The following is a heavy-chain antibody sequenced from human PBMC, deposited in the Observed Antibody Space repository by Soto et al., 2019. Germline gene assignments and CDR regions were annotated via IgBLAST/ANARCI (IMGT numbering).Heavy chain of an antibody. CDR2: LDAGATT. D-gene: IGHD5-18*01. V-gene: IGHV3-23*01. CDR3: AKDPRASRTHMGYFADH. CDR1: GFTCSRHA. J-gene: IGHJ4*02. Sequence: EVQLLESGGNLVQPGGSLRLSCAASGFTCSRHAMSWVRQAPGEGLEWFSTLDAGATTYYADAVKGRFTISRDNARNTLSLQMNSLRVEDTAVYYCAKDPRASRTHMGYFADHWGQGTLVPVAS.